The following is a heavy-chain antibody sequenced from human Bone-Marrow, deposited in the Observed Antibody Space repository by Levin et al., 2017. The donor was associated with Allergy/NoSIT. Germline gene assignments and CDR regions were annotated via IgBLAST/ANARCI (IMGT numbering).Heavy chain of an antibody. CDR3: AKGRGLVAGMTREFDY. Sequence: GESLKISCAASGFTFSSYAMYWVRQAPGKGLEWVSVISGSGDATYTADSVKGRFTISRDNSKNTLYLQMNSLRAEDTARYYCAKGRGLVAGMTREFDYWGQGTLVSVSS. V-gene: IGHV3-23*01. CDR1: GFTFSSYA. CDR2: ISGSGDAT. J-gene: IGHJ4*02. D-gene: IGHD6-19*01.